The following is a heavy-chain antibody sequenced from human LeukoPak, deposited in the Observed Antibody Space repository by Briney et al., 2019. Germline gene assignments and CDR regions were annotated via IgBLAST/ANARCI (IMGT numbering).Heavy chain of an antibody. J-gene: IGHJ4*02. D-gene: IGHD6-19*01. V-gene: IGHV4-59*01. CDR3: ARGRGQWQPPNEFDY. Sequence: PSETLSLTCTVSGGSISSYYWSWIRQPLGKGLEWIGYISYSGSTNYNPSLKSRVSISVDTSKNQFSLKLRSVTAADTAVYYCARGRGQWQPPNEFDYWGQGTLVTGSS. CDR2: ISYSGST. CDR1: GGSISSYY.